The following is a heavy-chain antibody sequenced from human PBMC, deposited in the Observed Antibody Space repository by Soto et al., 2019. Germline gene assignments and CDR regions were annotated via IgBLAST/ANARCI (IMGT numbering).Heavy chain of an antibody. CDR2: IYYSGST. J-gene: IGHJ3*02. Sequence: PFETLSLTCTVSGGSISSSSYYWSWIRQPPGKGLEWIGYIYYSGSTNYNPSLKSRVTISVDTSKNPFSLKLSSVTAADTAVYYCARYDGTGEGQLYYDFWSGPAHDAFGIWGQGTMVTVSS. CDR3: ARYDGTGEGQLYYDFWSGPAHDAFGI. CDR1: GGSISSSSYY. V-gene: IGHV4-61*01. D-gene: IGHD3-3*01.